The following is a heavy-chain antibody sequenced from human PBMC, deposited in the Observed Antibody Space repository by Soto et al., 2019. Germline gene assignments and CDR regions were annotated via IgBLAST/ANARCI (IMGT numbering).Heavy chain of an antibody. J-gene: IGHJ4*02. V-gene: IGHV2-5*02. D-gene: IGHD3-22*01. CDR2: IYWDDDK. CDR1: GFSLSTSGVG. CDR3: AHRDNSGYHTFDY. Sequence: QITLEESGPTLVKSTQTLTLTCTFSGFSLSTSGVGVGWIRQPPGKALEWLAIIYWDDDKRYSASLKSRLTTIQDTSKNQVVLTMTNLDPVDTATYRCAHRDNSGYHTFDYWGQGTLVTVSS.